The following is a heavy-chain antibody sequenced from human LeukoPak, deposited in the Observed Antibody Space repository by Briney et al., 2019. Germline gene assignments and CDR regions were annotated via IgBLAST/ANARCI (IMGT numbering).Heavy chain of an antibody. Sequence: EASVKVSCKASGGTFSSYAISWVRQAPGQGLEWMGRIIPILGIANYAQKFQGRVTITADKSTSTAYMELSSLRSEDTAVYYCASVGGQDLYYFDYRGQGTLVTVSS. CDR3: ASVGGQDLYYFDY. J-gene: IGHJ4*02. CDR2: IIPILGIA. D-gene: IGHD3-16*01. V-gene: IGHV1-69*04. CDR1: GGTFSSYA.